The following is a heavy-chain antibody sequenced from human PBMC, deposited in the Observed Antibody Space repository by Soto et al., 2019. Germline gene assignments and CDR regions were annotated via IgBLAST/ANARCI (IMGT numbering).Heavy chain of an antibody. CDR1: GGTFSSYA. D-gene: IGHD6-6*01. CDR2: FDPEDGET. Sequence: ASVKVSCKASGGTFSSYAISWVRQAPGKGLEWMGGFDPEDGETIYAQKFQGRVTMTEDTSTDTAYMELSSLRSEDTAVYYCATDRIAARPWGQGTLVTVSS. J-gene: IGHJ4*02. CDR3: ATDRIAARP. V-gene: IGHV1-24*01.